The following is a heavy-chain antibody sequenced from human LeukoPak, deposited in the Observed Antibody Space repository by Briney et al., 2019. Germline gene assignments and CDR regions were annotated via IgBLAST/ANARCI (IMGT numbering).Heavy chain of an antibody. Sequence: PGGSLRLSCAASGFTFSSYGMHWVRQAPGKGLEWVAVIWYDGSNNYYADSVKGRFTISRDNSKNTLYLQMNSLRAEDTAVYYCARDGGYYDILTGSDYWGQGTLVTVSS. D-gene: IGHD3-9*01. CDR3: ARDGGYYDILTGSDY. V-gene: IGHV3-33*01. J-gene: IGHJ4*02. CDR1: GFTFSSYG. CDR2: IWYDGSNN.